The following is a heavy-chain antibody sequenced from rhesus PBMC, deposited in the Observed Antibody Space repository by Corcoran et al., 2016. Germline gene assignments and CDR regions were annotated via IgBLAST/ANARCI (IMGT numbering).Heavy chain of an antibody. D-gene: IGHD1-26*01. Sequence: EVQLVESGGGLAKPGGSLRLSCAASGFSFRDYYMYGFRQAPGKGLEWVSGISYTGGSTYNADSVTGRFTIYRENAKNTLYLQRDSLRAEDTAVYYCARDSITGTTRYGLDSWGQGVVVTVSS. CDR1: GFSFRDYY. CDR3: ARDSITGTTRYGLDS. J-gene: IGHJ6*01. V-gene: IGHV3S18*01. CDR2: ISYTGGST.